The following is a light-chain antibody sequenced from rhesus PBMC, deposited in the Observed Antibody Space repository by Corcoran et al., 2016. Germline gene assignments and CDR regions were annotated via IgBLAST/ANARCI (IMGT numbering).Light chain of an antibody. J-gene: IGKJ4*01. CDR2: AAS. V-gene: IGKV1-18*01. CDR1: QGVSSW. CDR3: QQGYNTPLT. Sequence: DIQMTQSPSSLSASVGDKVTITCRASQGVSSWLAWYQQKPGKAPKLLIYAASRLHSGVPSRVSGSGSGTDYTRTIHSLQPEDFATYYCQQGYNTPLTFGGGTKVEIK.